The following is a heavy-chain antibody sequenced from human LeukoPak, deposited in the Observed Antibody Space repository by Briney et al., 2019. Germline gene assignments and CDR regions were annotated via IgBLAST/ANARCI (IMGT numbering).Heavy chain of an antibody. CDR3: ARDPDSRQLLVRPLGENWFDP. CDR2: IIPIFGTA. V-gene: IGHV1-69*13. D-gene: IGHD2-15*01. J-gene: IGHJ5*02. CDR1: GGTFSSYA. Sequence: SVKVSCKASGGTFSSYAISWVRQAPGQGLEWMGGIIPIFGTANYAQKFQGRVTITADESTSTAYMELSSLRSEDTAVYYCARDPDSRQLLVRPLGENWFDPWGQGTLVTVSS.